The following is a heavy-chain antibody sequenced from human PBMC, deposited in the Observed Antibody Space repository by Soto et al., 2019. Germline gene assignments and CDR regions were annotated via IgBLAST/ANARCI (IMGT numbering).Heavy chain of an antibody. V-gene: IGHV1-2*04. D-gene: IGHD3-3*01. CDR1: GYTFTGYY. CDR3: ARAIFGVYNWFDP. Sequence: ASVKVSCKASGYTFTGYYMHWVRQAPGQGLEWMGWINPNSGGTNYAQKFQGWVTMTRDTSISTAYMELSRLRSDDTAVYYCARAIFGVYNWFDPWGQGTLVTVSS. CDR2: INPNSGGT. J-gene: IGHJ5*02.